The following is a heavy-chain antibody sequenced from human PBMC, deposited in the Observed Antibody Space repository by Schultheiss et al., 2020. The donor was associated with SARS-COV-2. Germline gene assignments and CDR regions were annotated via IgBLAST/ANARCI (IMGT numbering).Heavy chain of an antibody. D-gene: IGHD3-22*01. Sequence: GSLRLSCAASGFTFSSYAMSWVRQAPGKGLEWIGEINHSGSTNYNPSLKSRVTISVDTSKNQFSLKLSSVTAADTAVYYCARDRWDSPEPHYYDSSGGGFDPWGQGTLVTVSS. CDR1: GFTFSSYA. CDR3: ARDRWDSPEPHYYDSSGGGFDP. J-gene: IGHJ5*02. V-gene: IGHV4-34*01. CDR2: INHSGST.